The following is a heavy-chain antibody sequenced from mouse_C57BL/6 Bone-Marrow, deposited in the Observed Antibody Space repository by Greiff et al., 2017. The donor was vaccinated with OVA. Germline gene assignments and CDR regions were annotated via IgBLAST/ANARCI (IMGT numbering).Heavy chain of an antibody. CDR1: GFTFSDFY. D-gene: IGHD2-1*01. CDR2: SRNKANDYTT. CDR3: ARDAKDYGNFYAMDY. V-gene: IGHV7-1*01. Sequence: EVHLVESGGGLVQSGRSLRLSCATSGFTFSDFYMEWVRQAPGKGLEWIAASRNKANDYTTEYSASVKGRFIVSRDTSQSILYLQMNALRAEDTAIYYCARDAKDYGNFYAMDYWGQGTSVTVSS. J-gene: IGHJ4*01.